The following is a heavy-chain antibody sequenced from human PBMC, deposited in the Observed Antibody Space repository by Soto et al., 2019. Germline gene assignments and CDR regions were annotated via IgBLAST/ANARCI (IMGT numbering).Heavy chain of an antibody. V-gene: IGHV4-59*08. CDR3: ARHLYGSGERFDP. CDR1: GGSISSYY. J-gene: IGHJ5*02. Sequence: QVQLQESGPGLVKPSETLSLTCTVSGGSISSYYWSWIRQPPGKGLEWIGYIYYSGSINYNPTLKSRVTISVDTSKNPFSLKLSSVTAAATAVYYCARHLYGSGERFDPWGQGTLVTVSS. CDR2: IYYSGSI. D-gene: IGHD3-10*01.